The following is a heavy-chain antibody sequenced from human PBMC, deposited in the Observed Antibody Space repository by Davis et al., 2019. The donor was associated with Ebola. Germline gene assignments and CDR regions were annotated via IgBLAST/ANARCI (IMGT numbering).Heavy chain of an antibody. CDR2: ISSSSSYI. CDR1: GFTFSSYA. D-gene: IGHD2-2*01. CDR3: ARDLLTSCYDY. Sequence: GESLKISCAASGFTFSSYAMSWVRQAPGKGLEWVSSISSSSSYIYYADSVKGRFTISRDNAKNSLYLQMNSLRAEDTAVYYCARDLLTSCYDYWGQGTLVTVSS. V-gene: IGHV3-21*01. J-gene: IGHJ4*02.